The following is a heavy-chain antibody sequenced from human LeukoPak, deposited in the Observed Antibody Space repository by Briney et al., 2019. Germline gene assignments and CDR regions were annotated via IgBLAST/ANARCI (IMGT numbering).Heavy chain of an antibody. CDR2: INWNGGST. D-gene: IGHD3-22*01. J-gene: IGHJ4*02. CDR1: GFTFDDHG. CDR3: ARVAADYHDSSYIDRYYFDN. V-gene: IGHV3-20*01. Sequence: GGSLRLSCAASGFTFDDHGMSWVRQAPGKGLEWVSGINWNGGSTRYADSVKGRFTISRDNAKNSLYLQMNSLRAEDTALYHCARVAADYHDSSYIDRYYFDNWGQGTQVTVSS.